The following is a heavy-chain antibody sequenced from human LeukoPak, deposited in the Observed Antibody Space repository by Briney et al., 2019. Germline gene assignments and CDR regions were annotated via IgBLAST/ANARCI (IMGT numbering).Heavy chain of an antibody. V-gene: IGHV3-23*01. CDR1: GFTFSTYA. CDR2: ISGSGGST. CDR3: SKTLGKGAVIALCP. J-gene: IGHJ5*02. Sequence: GGSLRLSCAASGFTFSTYAMSRVRQAPGKGLEWVSAISGSGGSTYYADSVKGRFTISRDNSKNTLYLQMNSLRAEDTSIYFFSKTLGKGAVIALCPLGQGTLVTVSS. D-gene: IGHD2-2*02.